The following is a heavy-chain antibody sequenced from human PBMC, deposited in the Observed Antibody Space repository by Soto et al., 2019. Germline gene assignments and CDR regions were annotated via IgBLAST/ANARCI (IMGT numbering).Heavy chain of an antibody. V-gene: IGHV3-33*01. CDR2: IWYDGSNK. CDR1: GFTFSSYG. D-gene: IGHD2-2*01. CDR3: ARAPPYCISTSCYLYYYGMDV. J-gene: IGHJ6*02. Sequence: QVQLVESGGGVVQPGRSLRLSCAASGFTFSSYGMHWVRQAPGKGLEWVAVIWYDGSNKYYADSVKGRFTISRDNCKNALYLPMSGLRAEDTAVYYCARAPPYCISTSCYLYYYGMDVWGQGTTVTVSS.